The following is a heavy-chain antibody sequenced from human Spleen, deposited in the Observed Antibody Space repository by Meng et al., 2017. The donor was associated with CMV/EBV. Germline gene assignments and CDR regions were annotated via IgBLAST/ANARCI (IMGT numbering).Heavy chain of an antibody. CDR3: ARDRGEWLGSTYYYYGMDV. CDR2: IVRSGSAI. CDR1: GFSFSSYE. J-gene: IGHJ6*02. D-gene: IGHD6-19*01. Sequence: GESLKISVAASGFSFSSYEMNWVRQAPGKGLEWVSKIVRSGSAIYSADSVKGRFTISRDNAKNSLYLQMNSLRADDTGVYYCARDRGEWLGSTYYYYGMDVWGQGTTVTVSS. V-gene: IGHV3-48*03.